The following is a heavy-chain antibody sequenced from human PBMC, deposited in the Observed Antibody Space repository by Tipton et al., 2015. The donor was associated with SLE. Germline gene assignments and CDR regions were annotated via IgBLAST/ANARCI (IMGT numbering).Heavy chain of an antibody. D-gene: IGHD6-13*01. CDR1: GYTFANYG. J-gene: IGHJ4*02. V-gene: IGHV1-18*01. Sequence: QLVQSGPEVKKPGASVKVSCKASGYTFANYGISWVRQAPGQGLEWMGWISAYNGNTEYSHKLQARLTMTTDTSTSTAYMELRSLKSDDPAVYYCARDPPTILAASMTDFWGQGALVTVFS. CDR2: ISAYNGNT. CDR3: ARDPPTILAASMTDF.